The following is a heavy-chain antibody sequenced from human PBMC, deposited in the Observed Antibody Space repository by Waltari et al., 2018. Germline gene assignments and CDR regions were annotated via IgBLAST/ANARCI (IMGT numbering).Heavy chain of an antibody. CDR3: ARWDSPGRYFGD. J-gene: IGHJ4*02. CDR2: IRHTGVT. D-gene: IGHD1-20*01. Sequence: QVQLQESGPGLVKPSETLSITCSVSGGSINNYFWNWIRQPPGKALQWSGFIRHTGVTKSNPSLKSRVTMTVDTSKSQISLRLTSVSATDTAVYFCARWDSPGRYFGDWGQGTPVTVSS. V-gene: IGHV4-59*08. CDR1: GGSINNYF.